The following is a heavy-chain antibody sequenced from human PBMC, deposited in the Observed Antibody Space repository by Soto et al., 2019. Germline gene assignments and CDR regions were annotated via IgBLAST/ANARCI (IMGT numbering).Heavy chain of an antibody. CDR3: ARERVLRSGWFVP. D-gene: IGHD1-26*01. J-gene: IGHJ5*02. Sequence: QVQLRESGPGLVKPSQALSLVGSVSGDSITSGGSYWTWLRQRPGNGLEWIGYIYFTGSAYSNPSLTLRMTMSVDTSQNQFSLRLSSVTAADTAFYYCARERVLRSGWFVPWGQGTLVTVS. V-gene: IGHV4-31*03. CDR2: IYFTGSA. CDR1: GDSITSGGSY.